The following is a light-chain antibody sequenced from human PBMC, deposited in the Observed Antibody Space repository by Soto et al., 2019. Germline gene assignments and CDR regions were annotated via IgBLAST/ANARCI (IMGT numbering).Light chain of an antibody. CDR3: QQYHTYWT. Sequence: DIQMTQSPSTLSASVGDRVTITCRASQSISSWLAWYQQKPGKAPKVLIYHASSLESGVPSRFSGSGSGTEFTLTINSLQPDDLATYYCQQYHTYWTFGQGTKVDIK. CDR2: HAS. V-gene: IGKV1-5*01. J-gene: IGKJ1*01. CDR1: QSISSW.